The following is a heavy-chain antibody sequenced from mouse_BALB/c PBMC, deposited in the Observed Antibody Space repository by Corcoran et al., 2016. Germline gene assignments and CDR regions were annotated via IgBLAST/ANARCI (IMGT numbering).Heavy chain of an antibody. CDR1: GFNIKDTY. CDR3: ANWDWYFDV. V-gene: IGHV14-3*02. CDR2: IDPANGKT. Sequence: EVQLQQSGAELVKPGASVKLSCTASGFNIKDTYMHWVKQRPEQGLEWIGRIDPANGKTKYDPKFQGKATITADTSSNTAYLQLSSLTSEDTAVDYCANWDWYFDVWGAGTTVTVSS. J-gene: IGHJ1*01. D-gene: IGHD4-1*01.